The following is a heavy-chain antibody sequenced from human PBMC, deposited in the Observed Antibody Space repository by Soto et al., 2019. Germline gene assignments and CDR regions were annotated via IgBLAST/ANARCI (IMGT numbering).Heavy chain of an antibody. CDR3: AKVNSIVGDGDQDY. D-gene: IGHD4-17*01. J-gene: IGHJ4*02. CDR1: GFTFTTYA. CDR2: ISSSGDIP. Sequence: EVQLLETGGGLVQPGGSLRLSCAASGFTFTTYAMIWVRQPPGKGLEWVSGISSSGDIPYYADSVKGRFTISRDQSKKTVYLQMNSLRAEDTALYYCAKVNSIVGDGDQDYWGQGTLVSVSS. V-gene: IGHV3-23*01.